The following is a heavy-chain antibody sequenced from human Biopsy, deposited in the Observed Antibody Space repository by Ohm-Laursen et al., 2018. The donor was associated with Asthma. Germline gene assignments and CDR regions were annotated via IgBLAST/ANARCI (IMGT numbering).Heavy chain of an antibody. Sequence: SETLSLTCRLSSGSGGYMRSGNYYWGWIRQPPGKGLERIGSIYYSGTTYYNPSLGSRVTVSPDTPKNQFSVKLVSVTAADTAVYYCVRGSSSWHHGPFHYYYGLDVWGQGTTATVSS. J-gene: IGHJ6*02. CDR3: VRGSSSWHHGPFHYYYGLDV. V-gene: IGHV4-39*01. CDR1: GGYMRSGNYY. CDR2: IYYSGTT. D-gene: IGHD6-13*01.